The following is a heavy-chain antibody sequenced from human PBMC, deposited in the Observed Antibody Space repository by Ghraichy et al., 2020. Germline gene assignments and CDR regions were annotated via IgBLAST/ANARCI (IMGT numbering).Heavy chain of an antibody. J-gene: IGHJ4*02. V-gene: IGHV4-59*08. Sequence: SETLSLTCTVSGGSISSYYWSWIRQPPGKGLEWIGYIYYSGSTNYNPSLKSRVTISVDTSKNQFSLKLSSVTAADTAVYYCARHLYYDSSGYSLFYFDYWGQGTLVTVSS. CDR1: GGSISSYY. CDR3: ARHLYYDSSGYSLFYFDY. CDR2: IYYSGST. D-gene: IGHD3-22*01.